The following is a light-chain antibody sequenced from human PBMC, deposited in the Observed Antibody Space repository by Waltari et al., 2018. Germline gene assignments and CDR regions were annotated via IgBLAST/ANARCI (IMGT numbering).Light chain of an antibody. CDR3: QVWDSGAAGV. CDR1: DLEKKY. V-gene: IGLV3-1*01. J-gene: IGLJ1*01. CDR2: QDV. Sequence: SYDLTQSPSVSVSPGQTASITCSGHDLEKKYVCWYQQKPGQSPVLLIYQDVRRPSESPERFSGSNAGNTATLTISWTQPMDEADYYCQVWDSGAAGVFGTGTKVTVL.